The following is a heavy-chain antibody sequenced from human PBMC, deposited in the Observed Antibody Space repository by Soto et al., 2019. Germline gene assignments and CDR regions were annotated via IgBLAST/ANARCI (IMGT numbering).Heavy chain of an antibody. CDR2: IYYSGST. CDR1: GGSVSSGSYY. CDR3: ARIYYDSSGYNFDY. V-gene: IGHV4-61*01. Sequence: SETLSLTCTVSGGSVSSGSYYWSWIRQPPGKGLEWIGYIYYSGSTNYNPSLKSRVTISVDTSKNQFSLKLSSVTAADTAVYYCARIYYDSSGYNFDYWGQGTLVTVSS. J-gene: IGHJ4*02. D-gene: IGHD3-22*01.